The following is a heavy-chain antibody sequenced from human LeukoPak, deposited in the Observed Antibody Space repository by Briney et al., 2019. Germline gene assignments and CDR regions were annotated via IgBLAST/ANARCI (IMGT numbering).Heavy chain of an antibody. CDR1: GYTFTGYY. Sequence: ASVKVSCKASGYTFTGYYMHWVRQAPGQGLEWMGLINPTGGSTGYAQKFQGRVTMTRDMSTSTDYMELSSLRSEDTAIYYCARDDSVGDNAWWFDPWGQGTLVTVSS. V-gene: IGHV1-46*01. D-gene: IGHD1-26*01. CDR2: INPTGGST. CDR3: ARDDSVGDNAWWFDP. J-gene: IGHJ5*02.